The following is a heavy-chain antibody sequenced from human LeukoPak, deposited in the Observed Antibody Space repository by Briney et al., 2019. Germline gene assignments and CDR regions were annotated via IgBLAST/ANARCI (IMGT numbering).Heavy chain of an antibody. J-gene: IGHJ4*02. Sequence: PGGSLRLSCAASGFTFSSYGMHWIRQAPGKGLEWVSYIISSGSMINYADSVKGRFTISRDNAKNSLYLQMNSLRVEDTAVYYCASVLWFGGIFFDYWGQGTLVTVSS. CDR2: IISSGSMI. CDR3: ASVLWFGGIFFDY. D-gene: IGHD3-10*01. V-gene: IGHV3-48*04. CDR1: GFTFSSYG.